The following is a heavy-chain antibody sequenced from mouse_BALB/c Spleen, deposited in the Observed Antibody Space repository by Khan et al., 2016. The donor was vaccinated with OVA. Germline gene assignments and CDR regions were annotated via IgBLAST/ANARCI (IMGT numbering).Heavy chain of an antibody. Sequence: EVQLQEPGPGLVKPSQSLSLTCTVTGYSITRDYAWNWIRQFPGNKLEWMGYIRNSGSTTYNPSLKSRISITRDTSKYQFFLQLKSVTTEDTAKYDCASGYYDYAWFTCGGQGTLVTISA. D-gene: IGHD2-4*01. J-gene: IGHJ3*01. CDR1: GYSITRDYA. CDR3: ASGYYDYAWFTC. V-gene: IGHV3-2*02. CDR2: IRNSGST.